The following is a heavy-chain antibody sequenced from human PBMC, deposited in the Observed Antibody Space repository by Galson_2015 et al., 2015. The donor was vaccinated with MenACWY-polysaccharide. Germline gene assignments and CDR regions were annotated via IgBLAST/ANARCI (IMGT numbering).Heavy chain of an antibody. D-gene: IGHD2-21*02. V-gene: IGHV3-23*01. CDR1: GFTFSSYA. Sequence: SLRLSCAASGFTFSSYAMSWVRQAPGKGLEWVSAITDSGGSTYYADSVKGRFTIPRDNALYLQMNSLRVDDTAVYYCARVRSVVTGYGNYGDYWGQGTLVTVS. J-gene: IGHJ4*02. CDR3: ARVRSVVTGYGNYGDY. CDR2: ITDSGGST.